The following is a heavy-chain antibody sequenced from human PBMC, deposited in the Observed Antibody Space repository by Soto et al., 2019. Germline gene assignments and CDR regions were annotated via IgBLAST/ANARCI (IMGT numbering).Heavy chain of an antibody. D-gene: IGHD2-15*01. CDR1: GGSFSGHY. Sequence: SETLSLTCAVYGGSFSGHYWSWIRQPPGKGLEWIGEINHSGSTNYNPSLKSRVTISVDTSKNQFSLKLSSVTAADTAVYYCARTPGYCSGGSCYSAFDYWGQGTLVTVSS. CDR3: ARTPGYCSGGSCYSAFDY. V-gene: IGHV4-34*01. CDR2: INHSGST. J-gene: IGHJ4*02.